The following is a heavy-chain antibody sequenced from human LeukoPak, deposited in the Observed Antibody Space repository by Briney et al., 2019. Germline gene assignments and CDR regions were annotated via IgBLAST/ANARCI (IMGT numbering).Heavy chain of an antibody. D-gene: IGHD5-12*01. CDR2: INQDGSEE. Sequence: GGSLRLSCAASGFTFSNYWMSWVRQAPGKGLEWVAHINQDGSEEHYMDSVKARFIISRDNAKDSLSLQMDSLRAEDTAVYYCVRDGGVSGYDLLDYWGQGTLVTVSS. J-gene: IGHJ4*02. CDR3: VRDGGVSGYDLLDY. CDR1: GFTFSNYW. V-gene: IGHV3-7*01.